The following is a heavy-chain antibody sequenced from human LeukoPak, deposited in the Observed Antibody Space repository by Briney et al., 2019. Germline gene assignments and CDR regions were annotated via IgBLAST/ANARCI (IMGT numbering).Heavy chain of an antibody. CDR2: ISSVGST. Sequence: GGSLRLSCAASGFTVSSNYMSWVRQATGKALECVSLISSVGSTYYADPVKGRFTISRDNSKNTLYLQMNSLRAEDTAVYYCARDQYTSNWYVHHWGQGTLVTVS. V-gene: IGHV3-53*01. D-gene: IGHD4-11*01. CDR1: GFTVSSNY. CDR3: ARDQYTSNWYVHH. J-gene: IGHJ1*01.